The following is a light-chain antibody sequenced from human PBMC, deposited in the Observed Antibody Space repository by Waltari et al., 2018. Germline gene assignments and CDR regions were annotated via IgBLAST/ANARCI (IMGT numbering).Light chain of an antibody. CDR3: CSYAGSYTWV. Sequence: SALTQPRPVSRSPGQSVPIPYTGTTNDLGSYNYVPWYQQHPVKAPKLIILDVTKRPSGVPDRLSGSKSGNTASLTISGLRAEDEAEYYCCSYAGSYTWVFGGGTKLTVV. CDR2: DVT. V-gene: IGLV2-11*01. CDR1: TNDLGSYNY. J-gene: IGLJ3*02.